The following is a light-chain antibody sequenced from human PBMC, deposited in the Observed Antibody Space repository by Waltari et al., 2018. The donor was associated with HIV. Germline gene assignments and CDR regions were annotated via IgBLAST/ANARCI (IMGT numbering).Light chain of an antibody. J-gene: IGKJ2*01. CDR1: ESVDSSY. Sequence: ATLSLSPGERATLSCRASESVDSSYLAWYRQRRVQAPRLLIYGASTRAAGIPDRFTGSGSGTDFTLTISRLEAEDFAVYYCQHFNTFGQGTKVEIK. CDR2: GAS. V-gene: IGKV3D-20*02. CDR3: QHFNT.